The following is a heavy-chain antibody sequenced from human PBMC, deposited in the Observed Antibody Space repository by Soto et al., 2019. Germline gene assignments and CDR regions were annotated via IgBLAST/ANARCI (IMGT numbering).Heavy chain of an antibody. Sequence: ASVKVSCKASGYTFTSYYMHWVRQAPGQGFEWMGIINPSGGSTSYAQKFQGRVTMTRDTSTSTVYMELSSLRSEDTAVYYCARVGAPDYGPLTYYFDYWGQGTLVTVSS. CDR3: ARVGAPDYGPLTYYFDY. CDR2: INPSGGST. J-gene: IGHJ4*02. D-gene: IGHD4-17*01. V-gene: IGHV1-46*01. CDR1: GYTFTSYY.